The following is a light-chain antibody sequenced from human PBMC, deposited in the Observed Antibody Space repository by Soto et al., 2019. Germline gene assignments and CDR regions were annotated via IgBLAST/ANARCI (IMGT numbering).Light chain of an antibody. Sequence: QSVLTQPPSVSAAPGQKVTISCSGSSSNIGNNYVSWYQQLPGTAPKLLIYDNNKRPSGIPDRFSGSKSGTSATLGITGLQTGDEADYYCGAWDSSLDVYVFGGGTKVTVL. V-gene: IGLV1-51*01. J-gene: IGLJ1*01. CDR3: GAWDSSLDVYV. CDR1: SSNIGNNY. CDR2: DNN.